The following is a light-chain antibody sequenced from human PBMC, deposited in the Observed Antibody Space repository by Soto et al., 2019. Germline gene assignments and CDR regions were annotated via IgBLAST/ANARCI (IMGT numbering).Light chain of an antibody. CDR3: QKCNNWPLT. J-gene: IGKJ4*01. V-gene: IGKV3-15*01. CDR2: GAS. Sequence: EIVMTQSPATLSVSPGERATLSCRASQSVSTYLAWYQQKPGQAPRLLIYGASTRATGIPARISGSGSGTDFTLTISSLQSEDFAVYYCQKCNNWPLTFGGGTKVEIK. CDR1: QSVSTY.